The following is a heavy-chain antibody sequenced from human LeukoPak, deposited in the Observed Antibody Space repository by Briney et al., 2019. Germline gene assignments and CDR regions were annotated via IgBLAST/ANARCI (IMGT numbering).Heavy chain of an antibody. CDR3: ARDRNAYYYYGMGV. V-gene: IGHV3-48*01. CDR1: GFTFSSYS. Sequence: GGSLRLSCAASGFTFSSYSMNWVRQAPGKGLEWVSYISSSSSTIYYADSVKGRFTISRDNAKNSLYLQMNSLRAEDTAVYYCARDRNAYYYYGMGVWGQGTTVTVSS. CDR2: ISSSSSTI. D-gene: IGHD1-1*01. J-gene: IGHJ6*02.